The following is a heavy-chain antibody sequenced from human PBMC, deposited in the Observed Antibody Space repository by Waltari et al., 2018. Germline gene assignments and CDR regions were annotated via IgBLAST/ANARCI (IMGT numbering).Heavy chain of an antibody. CDR1: GYPFTAYY. CDR3: ARDVAGSQGGAFDI. Sequence: QVQLVQSGTEVKKPGASVKVSCKASGYPFTAYYMHWLRQAPGQGLEWRGWINPNSDDANYAQMCQGGATMTMDTSIDTGYLELSSLRSDDTAVYYCARDVAGSQGGAFDIWGQGTMVTVSS. D-gene: IGHD6-19*01. V-gene: IGHV1-2*02. J-gene: IGHJ3*02. CDR2: INPNSDDA.